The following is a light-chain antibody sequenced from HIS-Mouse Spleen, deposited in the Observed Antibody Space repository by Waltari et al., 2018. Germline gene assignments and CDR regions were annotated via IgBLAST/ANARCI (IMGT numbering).Light chain of an antibody. CDR3: CSYAGSSTFERV. CDR1: SSDVGSYNL. V-gene: IGLV2-23*03. CDR2: EGS. J-gene: IGLJ3*02. Sequence: QSALTQPASVSGSPGQSITISCTGTSSDVGSYNLVSWYQQHPGKAPKLMIYEGSKRPSAVSNRCSGSKSGNTASLTISGLQAEDEADYYCCSYAGSSTFERVFGGGTKLTVL.